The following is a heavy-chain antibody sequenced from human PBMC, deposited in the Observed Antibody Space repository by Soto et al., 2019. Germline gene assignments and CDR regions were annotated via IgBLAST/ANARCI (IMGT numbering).Heavy chain of an antibody. CDR2: IYWDDDK. CDR1: GFSLSTSGVG. CDR3: AHRHLWSRQVTLTPGHAFHV. J-gene: IGHJ3*01. Sequence: QITLKESGPTLVKPTQTLTLTCTFSGFSLSTSGVGVGWIRQPPGKALEWLALIYWDDDKRYRPSLKSRLTIPKDTTENLVARTMTKMGPVDTSSVCCAHRHLWSRQVTLTPGHAFHVCRQWTLVTVSS. V-gene: IGHV2-5*02. D-gene: IGHD4-17*01.